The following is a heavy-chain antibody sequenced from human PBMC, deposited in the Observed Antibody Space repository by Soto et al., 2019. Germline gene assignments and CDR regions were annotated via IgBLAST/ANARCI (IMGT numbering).Heavy chain of an antibody. V-gene: IGHV1-2*02. Sequence: ASVKVSCKASGYTFTGYYMHWVRQAPGQGLEWMGWINPNSGGTNYAQKFQGRVTMTRDTSISTAYMELSRLRSDDTAVYYCARVGSSGWSGGFDPWGQGTLVTVSS. CDR3: ARVGSSGWSGGFDP. J-gene: IGHJ5*02. CDR1: GYTFTGYY. D-gene: IGHD6-19*01. CDR2: INPNSGGT.